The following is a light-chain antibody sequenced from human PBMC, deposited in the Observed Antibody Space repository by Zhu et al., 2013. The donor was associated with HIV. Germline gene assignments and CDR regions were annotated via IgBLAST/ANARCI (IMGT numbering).Light chain of an antibody. CDR1: SSNIGSNT. J-gene: IGLJ2*01. Sequence: QSVLTQPPSASGTPGQRVTISCSGSSSNIGSNTVNWYQHLPGAAPKLLIDRDTNRPSGVPDRFSGSKSGNSASLAISGLQGEDEADYYCQSSDSSRTVIFGGGTKLTVL. CDR3: QSSDSSRTVI. V-gene: IGLV1-44*01. CDR2: RDT.